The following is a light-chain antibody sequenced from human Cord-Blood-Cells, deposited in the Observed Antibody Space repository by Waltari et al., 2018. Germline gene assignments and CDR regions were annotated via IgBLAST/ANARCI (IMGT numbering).Light chain of an antibody. CDR1: QGISSY. V-gene: IGKV1-9*01. Sequence: DTQLTQSPSFLSASVGDRVTITCRASQGISSYLAWYQQKPGTAPKHLIYAASTLQSGVPSMFSGSGSGTEFTLTISSLQPEDFATYYCQQLNSYPYTFGQGTKLEIK. CDR3: QQLNSYPYT. J-gene: IGKJ2*01. CDR2: AAS.